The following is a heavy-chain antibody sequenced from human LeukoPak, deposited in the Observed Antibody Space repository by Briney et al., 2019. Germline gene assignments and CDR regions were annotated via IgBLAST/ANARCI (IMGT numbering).Heavy chain of an antibody. CDR2: IYHSGST. Sequence: SGTLSLTCAVSGGSISSSNWWTWVRQPPGKGLEWIGEIYHSGSTNYNPSLKSRVTISVDKSKSQFSLKLSSVTAADTAVYYCARYYYGSGSYYPDYWGQGTLVTVSS. V-gene: IGHV4-4*02. CDR3: ARYYYGSGSYYPDY. CDR1: GGSISSSNW. D-gene: IGHD3-10*01. J-gene: IGHJ4*02.